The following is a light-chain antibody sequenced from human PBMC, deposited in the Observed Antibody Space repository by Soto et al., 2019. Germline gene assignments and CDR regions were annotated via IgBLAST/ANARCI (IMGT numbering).Light chain of an antibody. CDR3: QTWGTGFQF. J-gene: IGLJ2*01. Sequence: QAVVTQSPSASASLGASVKLTCTLSSGHSSYAIAWHQKQPGKGPRYLMDLNNDGSHTKGDGSPDRFSGSSSGADRYLIISSLQYEDEADYYCQTWGTGFQFFGGGTKLTVL. CDR2: LNNDGSH. V-gene: IGLV4-69*01. CDR1: SGHSSYA.